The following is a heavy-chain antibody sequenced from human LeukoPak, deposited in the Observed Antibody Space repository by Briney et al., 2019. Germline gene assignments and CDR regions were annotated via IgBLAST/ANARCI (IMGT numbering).Heavy chain of an antibody. Sequence: GGSLRLSCAASGFTFSSYSMNWVRQAPGKGLEWVSSISSSSSYIYYADSVKGRFTISRDNAENSLYLQMNSLRAEDTAVYYCARDSVVVVAAPDAFDIWGQGTMVTVSS. V-gene: IGHV3-21*01. CDR1: GFTFSSYS. CDR3: ARDSVVVVAAPDAFDI. CDR2: ISSSSSYI. J-gene: IGHJ3*02. D-gene: IGHD2-15*01.